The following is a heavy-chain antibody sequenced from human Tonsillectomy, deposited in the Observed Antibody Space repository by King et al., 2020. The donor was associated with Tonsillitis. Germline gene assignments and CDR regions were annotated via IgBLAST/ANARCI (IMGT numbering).Heavy chain of an antibody. CDR2: IYPGDSDI. J-gene: IGHJ5*02. V-gene: IGHV5-51*01. D-gene: IGHD2-15*01. CDR3: ARAVVVVAPTPLWFDP. Sequence: DVQLVESGAEVKKPGESLKISCKGSGYSFTTYWIAWVRQIPGKGLEWMGIIYPGDSDIRYSPSFQGQVTISADKSITTAYLQWSTVKASDTAMYYCARAVVVVAPTPLWFDPWGQGTLVTVSS. CDR1: GYSFTTYW.